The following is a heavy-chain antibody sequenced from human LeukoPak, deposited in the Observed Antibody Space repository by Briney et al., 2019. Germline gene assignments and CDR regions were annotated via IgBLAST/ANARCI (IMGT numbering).Heavy chain of an antibody. V-gene: IGHV1-69*05. D-gene: IGHD5-12*01. CDR2: IIPIFGTT. CDR3: ARGDSGYDYGFDN. Sequence: VASVKVSCKASGGTFSIHAISWVRQAPGQGLEWVGGIIPIFGTTNYAQKFQGRVTITTDESTSTGYMELRSLRSDDTAVYYCARGDSGYDYGFDNWGQGTLVTVSS. CDR1: GGTFSIHA. J-gene: IGHJ4*02.